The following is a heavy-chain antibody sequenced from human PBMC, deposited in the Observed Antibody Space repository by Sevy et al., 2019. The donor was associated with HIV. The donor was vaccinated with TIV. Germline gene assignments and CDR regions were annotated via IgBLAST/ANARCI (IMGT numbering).Heavy chain of an antibody. D-gene: IGHD6-19*01. CDR1: GFTFDDFA. J-gene: IGHJ4*02. V-gene: IGHV3-9*01. CDR2: LNWDSGSV. Sequence: GGSLRLSCAASGFTFDDFAMHWVRQVPGKGLEWLSGLNWDSGSVAYADSVKGRFTISRDNAKNALFLQMNSLRAEDTALYYCAKDIGATGIAVVANWGQGIQVTVSS. CDR3: AKDIGATGIAVVAN.